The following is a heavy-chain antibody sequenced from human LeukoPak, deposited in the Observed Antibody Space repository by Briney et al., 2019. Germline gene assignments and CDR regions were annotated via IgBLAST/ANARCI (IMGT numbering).Heavy chain of an antibody. CDR1: GYTFTSYG. D-gene: IGHD6-6*01. CDR3: ARHRAIYSSSYNWFDP. J-gene: IGHJ5*02. Sequence: ASVKVSCKASGYTFTSYGISWVRQAPGQGLEWMGWISAYNGNTNYEQKLQGRVTMTTDTSTSTAYMELRSLRSDDTAVYYCARHRAIYSSSYNWFDPWGQGTLVTVSS. CDR2: ISAYNGNT. V-gene: IGHV1-18*01.